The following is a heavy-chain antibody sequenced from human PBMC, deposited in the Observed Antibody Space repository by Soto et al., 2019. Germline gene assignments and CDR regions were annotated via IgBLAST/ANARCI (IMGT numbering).Heavy chain of an antibody. D-gene: IGHD3-3*01. Sequence: EVQLVESGGGLVQPGGSLRLSCAASGFTFSSYWMHWVRQAPGKGLVWVSRINSDGSSTSYADSVKGRFTISRDNAKNRLYLQMISLIAEDTVVYYCARGPYFDDFWIGYYTGGDAFDIWGQGTMVTVSS. V-gene: IGHV3-74*01. CDR3: ARGPYFDDFWIGYYTGGDAFDI. CDR2: INSDGSST. CDR1: GFTFSSYW. J-gene: IGHJ3*02.